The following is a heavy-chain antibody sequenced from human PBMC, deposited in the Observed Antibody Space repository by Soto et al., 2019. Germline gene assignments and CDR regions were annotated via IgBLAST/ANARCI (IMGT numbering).Heavy chain of an antibody. D-gene: IGHD2-21*02. CDR1: GGSISSGDYY. J-gene: IGHJ5*02. CDR2: IYYSGST. Sequence: QVQLQESGPGLVKPSQTLSLTCTVSGGSISSGDYYWSWIRQPPGKGLEWIGEIYYSGSTYYNTSLTRRVTISVDTSKNQFSLKLSSVTAADTAVYYCARAMVVTQNWFDPWGQGTLVTVSS. CDR3: ARAMVVTQNWFDP. V-gene: IGHV4-30-4*01.